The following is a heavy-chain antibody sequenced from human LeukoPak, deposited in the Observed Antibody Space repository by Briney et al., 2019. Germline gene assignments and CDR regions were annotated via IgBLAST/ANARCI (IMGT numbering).Heavy chain of an antibody. J-gene: IGHJ4*02. Sequence: GGSLRLSCAASGFTFSSYEMNWVRQAPGKGLEWVSYISSSGSTIYYADSVKCRFTLSRDNAKNSLYLQMNSLRAEDTAFFYKEKTAYDILTGYYTFDYWGQGTLVTVSS. CDR3: EKTAYDILTGYYTFDY. CDR2: ISSSGSTI. D-gene: IGHD3-9*01. V-gene: IGHV3-48*03. CDR1: GFTFSSYE.